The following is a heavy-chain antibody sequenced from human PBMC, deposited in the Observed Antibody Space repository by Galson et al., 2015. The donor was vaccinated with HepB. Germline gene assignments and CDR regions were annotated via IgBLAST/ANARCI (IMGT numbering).Heavy chain of an antibody. D-gene: IGHD2-8*01. CDR1: GYTFTNYA. Sequence: SVKVSCKASGYTFTNYAIHWVRQAPGQRPERMGWINAGNDNTKYSQKFQGRVTITRDTSANTVHMELSSLRSEDTAVYYCATPLGRGVFDIWGQGTLVTVSS. V-gene: IGHV1-3*01. CDR3: ATPLGRGVFDI. CDR2: INAGNDNT. J-gene: IGHJ3*02.